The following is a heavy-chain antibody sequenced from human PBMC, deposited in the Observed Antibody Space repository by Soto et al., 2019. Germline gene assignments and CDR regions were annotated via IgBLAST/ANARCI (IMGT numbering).Heavy chain of an antibody. J-gene: IGHJ2*01. CDR2: IYSGGST. CDR1: GFTVSSNY. CDR3: ARETGVDWYFDL. V-gene: IGHV3-53*04. Sequence: EVQLVESGGGLVQPGGSLRLSCAASGFTVSSNYMSWVRQAPGKGLEWVSVIYSGGSTYYADSVKGRFTISRHNSRNTLYLHINRLRAEHKAVYYCARETGVDWYFDLWGRGTLVTVSS. D-gene: IGHD2-21*01.